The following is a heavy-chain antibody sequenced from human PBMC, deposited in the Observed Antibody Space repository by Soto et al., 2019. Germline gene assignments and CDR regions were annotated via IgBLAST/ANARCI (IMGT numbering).Heavy chain of an antibody. Sequence: SVKVSCKTSGGTFSTFGISWVRQAPGQGLEWMGGIIPFFGTAKYSQKFEDRITITADESTNTVYMDLRSLTSDDTAIYYCARTAPMDAGDKYYYDFWGQGALVTVSS. CDR2: IIPFFGTA. V-gene: IGHV1-69*13. CDR3: ARTAPMDAGDKYYYDF. J-gene: IGHJ4*02. CDR1: GGTFSTFG. D-gene: IGHD3-16*01.